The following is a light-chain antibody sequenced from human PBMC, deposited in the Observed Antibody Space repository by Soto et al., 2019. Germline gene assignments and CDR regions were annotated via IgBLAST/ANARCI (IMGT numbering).Light chain of an antibody. J-gene: IGLJ1*01. CDR1: SSYVGGYNY. CDR2: EVS. CDR3: SSYTSCGTLGD. V-gene: IGLV2-14*01. Sequence: QSVLTQPASVSGSPGQSITISCTGTSSYVGGYNYVSWYQQHPGKAPKLMIYEVSNRPSGVSNRFSGSKSGNTASLTISELQADHEADYYCSSYTSCGTLGDFGTATQVTIL.